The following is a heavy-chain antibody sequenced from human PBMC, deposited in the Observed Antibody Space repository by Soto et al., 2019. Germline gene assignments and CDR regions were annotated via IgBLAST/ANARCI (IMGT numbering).Heavy chain of an antibody. CDR3: AKDLRPGLIVPTKSGFDP. V-gene: IGHV3-23*01. Sequence: GGSLRLSCEASGFPFNTYAMTWFRQVPGMGLEWVSTTSNNGNTDFAESVRGRFTVSRDNSKNILYLQMTNLRVEDAAIYFCAKDLRPGLIVPTKSGFDPWGQGTLVTVSS. D-gene: IGHD2-21*01. J-gene: IGHJ5*02. CDR2: TSNNGNT. CDR1: GFPFNTYA.